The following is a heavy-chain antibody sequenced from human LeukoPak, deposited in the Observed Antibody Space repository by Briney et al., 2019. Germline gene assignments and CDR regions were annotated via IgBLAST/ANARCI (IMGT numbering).Heavy chain of an antibody. V-gene: IGHV1-2*06. CDR2: INPNSGGT. CDR3: ARGTYYYDSSGYYSLEY. J-gene: IGHJ4*02. D-gene: IGHD3-22*01. CDR1: GYTFTGYY. Sequence: ASVKVSCKASGYTFTGYYMRWVRQAPGQGLEWMGRINPNSGGTNYAQKFRGRVTMTTETSISTAYMVLSRLRSDDTAVYYCARGTYYYDSSGYYSLEYWGQGTLVTVSS.